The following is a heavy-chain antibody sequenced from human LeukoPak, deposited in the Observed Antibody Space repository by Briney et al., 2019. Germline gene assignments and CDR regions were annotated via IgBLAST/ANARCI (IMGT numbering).Heavy chain of an antibody. CDR2: ILQDGSEK. J-gene: IGHJ3*02. D-gene: IGHD1/OR15-1a*01. CDR3: ARNKRADM. CDR1: GFSASVYW. Sequence: GGSLRLSCAASGFSASVYWMSWVRQAPGKGLGWVANILQDGSEKNYVDSVKGRFTISRDNAKNSPSLQMISLRAEDTAVYYCARNKRADMWGQGTMVTVSS. V-gene: IGHV3-7*01.